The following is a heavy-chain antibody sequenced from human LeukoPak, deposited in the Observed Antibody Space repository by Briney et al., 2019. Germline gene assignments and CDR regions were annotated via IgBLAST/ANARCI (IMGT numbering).Heavy chain of an antibody. J-gene: IGHJ4*02. D-gene: IGHD1-26*01. CDR2: INPSGGST. V-gene: IGHV1-46*01. CDR1: GYTFTSYG. CDR3: ARDRGSLDFDY. Sequence: ASVKVSCKASGYTFTSYGISWVRQAPGQGLEWMGIINPSGGSTSYAQKFQGRVTMTRDTSTSTVYMELSSLRSEDTAVYYCARDRGSLDFDYWGQGTLVTVSS.